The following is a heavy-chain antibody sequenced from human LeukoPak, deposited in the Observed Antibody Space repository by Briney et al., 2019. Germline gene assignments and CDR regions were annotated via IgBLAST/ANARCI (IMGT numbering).Heavy chain of an antibody. Sequence: GGSLRLSCAASGFSFSTSWMHWVRQAPGKGLVWVSRIHNGGSATNYADSVKGRFTISRDNAKNTLYLQMNNLRDEDTAVYFCASTARQSYFDYWGQGILVTVSS. CDR1: GFSFSTSW. V-gene: IGHV3-74*01. CDR2: IHNGGSAT. D-gene: IGHD3-16*01. CDR3: ASTARQSYFDY. J-gene: IGHJ4*02.